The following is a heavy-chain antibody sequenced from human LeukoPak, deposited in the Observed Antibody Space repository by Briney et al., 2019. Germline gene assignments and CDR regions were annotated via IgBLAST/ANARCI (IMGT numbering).Heavy chain of an antibody. CDR1: GFTFSSYA. D-gene: IGHD3-22*01. CDR3: ARVLVVVRPTGAFDI. CDR2: ISSSSSYI. J-gene: IGHJ3*02. V-gene: IGHV3-21*01. Sequence: PGGSLRLSCAASGFTFSSYAMSWVRQAPGKGLEWVSSISSSSSYIYYADSVKGRFTISRDNAKNSLYLQMNSLRAEDTAVYYCARVLVVVRPTGAFDIWGQGTMVTVSS.